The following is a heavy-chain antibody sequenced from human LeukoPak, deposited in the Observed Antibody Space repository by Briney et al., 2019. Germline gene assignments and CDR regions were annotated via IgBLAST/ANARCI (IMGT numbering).Heavy chain of an antibody. J-gene: IGHJ3*02. Sequence: GGSLRLSCAASGFTFSSYGMHWVRQAQDKGLEWVAVIWYDGSNKYYADSVKGRFTISRDNSKNTLYLQMNSLRAEDTAVYYCARRDTAESITEAFDIWGQGTMVTVSS. CDR1: GFTFSSYG. D-gene: IGHD5-12*01. V-gene: IGHV3-33*01. CDR3: ARRDTAESITEAFDI. CDR2: IWYDGSNK.